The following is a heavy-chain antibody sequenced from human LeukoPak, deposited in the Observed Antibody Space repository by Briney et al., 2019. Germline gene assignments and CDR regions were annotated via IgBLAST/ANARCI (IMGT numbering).Heavy chain of an antibody. Sequence: PGGSLRLSCAASGFTFSSYAMSWVRQAPAKGLEWVSGISGSGGSTYYADSVKGRFTISRDNSKNTLYLQMNSLRGEDTAVYYCAKTASDSPSWYFDYWGQGTLVTVSS. CDR3: AKTASDSPSWYFDY. CDR2: ISGSGGST. J-gene: IGHJ4*02. D-gene: IGHD6-13*01. V-gene: IGHV3-23*01. CDR1: GFTFSSYA.